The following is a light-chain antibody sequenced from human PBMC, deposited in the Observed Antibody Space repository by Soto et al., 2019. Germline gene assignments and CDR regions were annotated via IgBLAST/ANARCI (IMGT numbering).Light chain of an antibody. J-gene: IGKJ2*01. Sequence: EIVLTQSPGTLSLSPGERATLSCRASQSVSSSYLAWYQQIPGQAPRLLIFGASSRATGIPDRFSGSGSGSDFTLNVRRLEPEDFAVYYYQQNGSSPYTFGQGTKLEIK. CDR3: QQNGSSPYT. CDR2: GAS. V-gene: IGKV3-20*01. CDR1: QSVSSSY.